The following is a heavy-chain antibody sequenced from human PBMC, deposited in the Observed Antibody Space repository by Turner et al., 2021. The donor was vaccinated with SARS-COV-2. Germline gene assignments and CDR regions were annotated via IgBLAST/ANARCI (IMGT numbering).Heavy chain of an antibody. Sequence: EVQLVESGGGLVQPGGSLRLSCAASGFTFSSYEMNWVRQAPGKGLEWCSYISRSGGTIYYADSVKGRFTISRDNAKNSLYLQMNSLRAEDTAVYYCARDVRELPFSPDAFDIWGQGTMVTVSS. CDR1: GFTFSSYE. D-gene: IGHD1-26*01. CDR2: ISRSGGTI. J-gene: IGHJ3*02. V-gene: IGHV3-48*03. CDR3: ARDVRELPFSPDAFDI.